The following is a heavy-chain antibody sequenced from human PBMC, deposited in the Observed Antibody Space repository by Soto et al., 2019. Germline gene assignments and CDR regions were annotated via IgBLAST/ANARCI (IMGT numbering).Heavy chain of an antibody. D-gene: IGHD3-22*01. CDR3: ARQIYDSDTGPNFQYYFDS. J-gene: IGHJ4*02. V-gene: IGHV5-10-1*01. CDR2: IDPSDSLT. Sequence: PGESLKISCKGSGYSFAGYWITWVRQKPGKGLEWMGRIDPSDSLTYYSPSFRGHVTISVTKSITTVFLQWSSLRASDTAMYYCARQIYDSDTGPNFQYYFDSWGQGTPVTVSS. CDR1: GYSFAGYW.